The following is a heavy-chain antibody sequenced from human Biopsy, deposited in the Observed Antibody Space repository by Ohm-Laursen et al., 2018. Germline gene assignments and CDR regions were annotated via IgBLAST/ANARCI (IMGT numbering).Heavy chain of an antibody. J-gene: IGHJ4*02. V-gene: IGHV1-2*02. Sequence: ASVKVSCKASGFSFTGYYIHWVRQAPGHGLEWMGWIRPKSGDTNYAHKFQGNITMTRDTSMSTAYMEMSRLRCDDTAVYYCALQSVAQMKNFDYWGQGTLVTVSS. D-gene: IGHD6-19*01. CDR1: GFSFTGYY. CDR2: IRPKSGDT. CDR3: ALQSVAQMKNFDY.